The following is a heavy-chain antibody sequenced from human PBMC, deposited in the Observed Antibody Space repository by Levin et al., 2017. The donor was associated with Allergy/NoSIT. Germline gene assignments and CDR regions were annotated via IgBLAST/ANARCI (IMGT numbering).Heavy chain of an antibody. CDR2: IYHSGST. V-gene: IGHV4-59*08. CDR3: ARHGGKWDLLLFHFDY. CDR1: GASISSYY. J-gene: IGHJ4*02. D-gene: IGHD1-26*01. Sequence: SETLSLTCTVSGASISSYYWSWLRQPPGKGLEWIGYIYHSGSTSYNPSLKSRVTTSVDTSKNQFSLKLSSVTAADTAVYYCARHGGKWDLLLFHFDYWGQGTLVTGSS.